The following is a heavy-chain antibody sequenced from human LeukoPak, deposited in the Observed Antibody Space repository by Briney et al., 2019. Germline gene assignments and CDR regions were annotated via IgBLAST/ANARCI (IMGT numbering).Heavy chain of an antibody. CDR3: AKEPPSGYPYGYAFDY. CDR1: GFTFSSYG. D-gene: IGHD5-18*01. J-gene: IGHJ4*02. CDR2: ISYDGSKK. Sequence: GRSLRLSCAASGFTFSSYGMHWVRQAPGKGLGWVAVISYDGSKKYYADSVKGRFTISRDNSKNTLYVQMNSLRAEDTAVYYCAKEPPSGYPYGYAFDYWGQGTLVTVSS. V-gene: IGHV3-30*18.